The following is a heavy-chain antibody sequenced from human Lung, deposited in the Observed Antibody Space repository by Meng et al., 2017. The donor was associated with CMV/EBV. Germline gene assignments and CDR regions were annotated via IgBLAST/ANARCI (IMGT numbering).Heavy chain of an antibody. J-gene: IGHJ4*02. CDR1: FPCSGLV. D-gene: IGHD2-15*01. V-gene: IGHV3-73*01. CDR3: VRQDCSGAVGYLGDS. CDR2: IGRRRNNYAT. Sequence: FPCSGLVMHGVRQASGKGLECVGHIGRRRNNYATGYAASVKGRFSISRDDSKNTASLQMHSLKVEDTAIYFCVRQDCSGAVGYLGDSWGQGTLVTVSS.